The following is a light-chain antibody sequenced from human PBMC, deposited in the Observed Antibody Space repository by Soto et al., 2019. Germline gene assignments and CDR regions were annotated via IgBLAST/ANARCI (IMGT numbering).Light chain of an antibody. V-gene: IGKV1-5*03. J-gene: IGKJ1*01. Sequence: DIQMTQSPSTLSASVGDRVTITCRASQSISNWLAWYQQKPEKAPKLLIYKASSLESGVPSRFSGSGSGTEFTLTISSLQPDDFATYYCQQYDTYPWTFGQGTKVEIK. CDR2: KAS. CDR3: QQYDTYPWT. CDR1: QSISNW.